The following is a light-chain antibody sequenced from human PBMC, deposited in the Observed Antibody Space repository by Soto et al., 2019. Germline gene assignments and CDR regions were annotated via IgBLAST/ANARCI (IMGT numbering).Light chain of an antibody. J-gene: IGKJ5*01. CDR3: QQRSNWPPRIT. V-gene: IGKV3-11*01. CDR1: QSVSRY. CDR2: DAS. Sequence: EIVLTPSPAPLSLYPGARATLSCRAIQSVSRYLAWYQQKPGQAPRLLIYDASNRATGIPARFSGSGSGTDFTLTISSLEPEDFAVYYCQQRSNWPPRITFGQGTRLEIK.